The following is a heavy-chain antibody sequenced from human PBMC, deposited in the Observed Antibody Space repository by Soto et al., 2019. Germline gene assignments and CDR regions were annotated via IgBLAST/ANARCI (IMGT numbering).Heavy chain of an antibody. CDR1: GFTFSSYS. CDR3: ARDGSSWYARTYYFDY. V-gene: IGHV3-21*01. CDR2: ISSSSSYI. J-gene: IGHJ4*02. D-gene: IGHD6-13*01. Sequence: EVQLVESGGGLVKPGGSLRLSCAVSGFTFSSYSMNWVRQAPGKGLEWVSSISSSSSYIYYADSVKGRFTISRDNAKNSLYLQMNSLRAEDTAVYYCARDGSSWYARTYYFDYWGQGTLVTVSS.